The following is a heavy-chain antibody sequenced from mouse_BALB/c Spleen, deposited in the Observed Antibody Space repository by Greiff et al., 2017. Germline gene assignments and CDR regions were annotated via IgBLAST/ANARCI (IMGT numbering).Heavy chain of an antibody. Sequence: EVMLVESGGGLVKPGGSLKLSCAASGFTFSSYAMSWVRQTPEKRLEWVASISSGGSTYYPDSVKGRFTISRDNARNILYLQMSSLRSEDTAMYYCASLYDFAWFAYWGQGTLVTVSA. CDR2: ISSGGST. CDR1: GFTFSSYA. V-gene: IGHV5-6-5*01. CDR3: ASLYDFAWFAY. D-gene: IGHD2-3*01. J-gene: IGHJ3*01.